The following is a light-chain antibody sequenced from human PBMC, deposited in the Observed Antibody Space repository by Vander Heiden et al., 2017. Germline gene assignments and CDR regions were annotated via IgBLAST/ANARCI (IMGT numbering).Light chain of an antibody. V-gene: IGKV1-8*01. CDR1: QGISSY. CDR3: QQDDSYPWT. CDR2: AAS. Sequence: AIRMTQSPSSFSASTGDRVTITCRASQGISSYLAWYQQKPGKAPKLLIYAASTLQSGVPSRFSGSGSGTDFILTISCLQSEDFATYYCQQDDSYPWTFGQGTKVEIK. J-gene: IGKJ1*01.